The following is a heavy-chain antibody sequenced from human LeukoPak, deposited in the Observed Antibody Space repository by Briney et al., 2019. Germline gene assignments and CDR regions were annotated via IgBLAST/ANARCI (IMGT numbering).Heavy chain of an antibody. J-gene: IGHJ4*02. D-gene: IGHD6-13*01. V-gene: IGHV3-48*04. CDR1: GFTFSSYS. CDR2: ISSSSSTI. CDR3: ARAGYSSSWYFDY. Sequence: PGGSLRLSCAASGFTFSSYSMNWVRQAPGKGLEWVSYISSSSSTIYYADSVRGRFTISRDNAKNSLYLQMNSLRAEDTAVYYCARAGYSSSWYFDYWGQGTLVTVSS.